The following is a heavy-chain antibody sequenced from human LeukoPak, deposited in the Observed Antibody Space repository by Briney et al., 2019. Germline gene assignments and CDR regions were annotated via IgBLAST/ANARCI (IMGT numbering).Heavy chain of an antibody. CDR3: ARDMGIYDRSSPYYFDY. CDR1: GYTFTSYG. CDR2: ISAYNGNT. J-gene: IGHJ4*02. D-gene: IGHD3-22*01. Sequence: ASVKVSCKASGYTFTSYGISWVRQAPGQGLEWMGWISAYNGNTNYAQKLQGRVTMTTDTSTSTAYMELRSLRSDDTAVYYCARDMGIYDRSSPYYFDYWGQGTLVTVSS. V-gene: IGHV1-18*01.